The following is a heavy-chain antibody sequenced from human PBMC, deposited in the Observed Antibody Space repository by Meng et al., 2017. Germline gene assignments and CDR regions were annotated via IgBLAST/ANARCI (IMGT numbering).Heavy chain of an antibody. CDR3: ARDEDISAAGKLFGDY. V-gene: IGHV1-2*06. J-gene: IGHJ4*02. CDR2: INPKSGDT. CDR1: GYNFPDYY. D-gene: IGHD6-25*01. Sequence: ASVKVSCKPSGYNFPDYYIHWVRRAPGQGLEWMGRINPKSGDTHYAQKFQARVTMTGDTSISTAYMELSGLRSDDTAMYYCARDEDISAAGKLFGDYWGQVTLVTVSS.